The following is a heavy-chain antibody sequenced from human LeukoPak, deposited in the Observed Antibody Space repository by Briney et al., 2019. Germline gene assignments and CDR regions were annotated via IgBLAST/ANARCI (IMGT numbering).Heavy chain of an antibody. J-gene: IGHJ6*02. V-gene: IGHV3-9*01. CDR2: ISWNSGSV. CDR1: GFTFDDYA. Sequence: PGRSLRLSCVASGFTFDDYAMHWVRQAPGKGLEWVSGISWNSGSVGYADSGKGRFTIPRDNAKNSLYLQMNSLRAEDTALYYCTKGRSGGYQYYGMDVWGRGTTVTVSS. D-gene: IGHD2-15*01. CDR3: TKGRSGGYQYYGMDV.